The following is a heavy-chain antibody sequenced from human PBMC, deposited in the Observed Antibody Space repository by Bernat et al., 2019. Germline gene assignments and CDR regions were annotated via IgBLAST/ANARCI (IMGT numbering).Heavy chain of an antibody. V-gene: IGHV4-34*01. D-gene: IGHD5-12*01. CDR1: GGSFSGYY. CDR2: INHSGST. J-gene: IGHJ6*03. CDR3: AGGRVATTFYCYYYMDV. Sequence: QVQLQQWGAGLLKPSETLSLTCAVYGGSFSGYYWSWIRQPPGKGLEWIGEINHSGSTNYNPSLKSRVTISVDTSKNQFSLKLSCVTAADTAVYYCAGGRVATTFYCYYYMDVWGEGTTVTVSS.